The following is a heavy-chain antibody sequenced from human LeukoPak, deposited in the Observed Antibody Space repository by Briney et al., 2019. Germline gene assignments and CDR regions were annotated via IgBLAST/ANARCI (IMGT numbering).Heavy chain of an antibody. J-gene: IGHJ5*02. Sequence: ASVKVSCKASGYTFTNYGIYWVRQAPGQGLEWMGWISAYNGNTDYAQFFQGRVTLTTDTSTSTAYMELRSLTSDDTAVYYCARDGGQSYDLLTGYYNNDYFDPWGQGTLVTVSS. CDR2: ISAYNGNT. CDR3: ARDGGQSYDLLTGYYNNDYFDP. CDR1: GYTFTNYG. V-gene: IGHV1-18*01. D-gene: IGHD3-9*01.